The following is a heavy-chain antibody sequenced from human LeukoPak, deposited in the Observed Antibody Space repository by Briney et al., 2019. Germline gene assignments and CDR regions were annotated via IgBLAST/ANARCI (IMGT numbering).Heavy chain of an antibody. CDR1: GGSISSYY. CDR2: IYTSGST. V-gene: IGHV4-4*08. J-gene: IGHJ4*02. D-gene: IGHD3-10*01. CDR3: AREGAITMVRGAAFDY. Sequence: SETLSLTCTVSGGSISSYYWSWIRQPPGKGLEWIGRIYTSGSTNYNPSLKSRVTISVDTSKNQYSLKLSSVTAADTAVYYCAREGAITMVRGAAFDYWGQGTLVTVSS.